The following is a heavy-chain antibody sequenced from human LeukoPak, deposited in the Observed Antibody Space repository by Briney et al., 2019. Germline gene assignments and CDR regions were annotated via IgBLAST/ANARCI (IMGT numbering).Heavy chain of an antibody. CDR2: ITSRGSTT. D-gene: IGHD2-2*01. Sequence: PGGSLRLSCAASGFIFSDYYMTWIRQAPGKGLEWVSYITSRGSTTYYADSVKGRFTISRDNAKNSLYLRINSLRAEDTAVYYCARGKEGYCTSTSCPDYYYGMDVWGQGTTVTVSS. CDR3: ARGKEGYCTSTSCPDYYYGMDV. V-gene: IGHV3-11*01. CDR1: GFIFSDYY. J-gene: IGHJ6*02.